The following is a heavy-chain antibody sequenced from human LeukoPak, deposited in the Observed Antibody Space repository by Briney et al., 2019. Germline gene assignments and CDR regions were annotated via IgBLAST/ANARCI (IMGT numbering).Heavy chain of an antibody. CDR1: GFTFSSYW. V-gene: IGHV3-7*01. D-gene: IGHD1-14*01. J-gene: IGHJ4*02. Sequence: GGSLRLSCAASGFTFSSYWTSWVRQAPGKGLEWVANIKQDGSEKYYVDSVKGRFTISRDNAKNSLYLQMNSLRAEDTAVYYCARDRYVWRTDYWGQGTLVTVSS. CDR2: IKQDGSEK. CDR3: ARDRYVWRTDY.